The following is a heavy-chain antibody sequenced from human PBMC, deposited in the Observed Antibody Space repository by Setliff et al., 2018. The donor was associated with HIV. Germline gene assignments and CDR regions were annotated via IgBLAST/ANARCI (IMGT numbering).Heavy chain of an antibody. CDR3: TTYYFGSGTYGPTN. V-gene: IGHV3-15*01. D-gene: IGHD3-10*01. J-gene: IGHJ4*02. CDR1: GFTFSNAW. Sequence: PGGSLRLSCAASGFTFSNAWMSWVRQAPGKGLEWVGRLKSTTEGGTADYAAPVKGGFTISRDDSKNTLYLQMNSLITEDTAVYYCTTYYFGSGTYGPTNWGQGTLVTVSS. CDR2: LKSTTEGGTA.